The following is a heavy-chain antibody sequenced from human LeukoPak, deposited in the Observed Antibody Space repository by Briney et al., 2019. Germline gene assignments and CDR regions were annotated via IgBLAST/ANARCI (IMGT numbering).Heavy chain of an antibody. D-gene: IGHD3-22*01. CDR1: GGSISSYY. Sequence: PSETLSLTCTVSGGSISSYYWNWIRQPPGKGLEWIGYIYYSGSTNYNPSLKSRVTISVDTSKNQFSLKLSSVTAADTAVYYCARTIREDSSGYYPDYWGQGTLVTASS. CDR2: IYYSGST. J-gene: IGHJ4*02. CDR3: ARTIREDSSGYYPDY. V-gene: IGHV4-59*01.